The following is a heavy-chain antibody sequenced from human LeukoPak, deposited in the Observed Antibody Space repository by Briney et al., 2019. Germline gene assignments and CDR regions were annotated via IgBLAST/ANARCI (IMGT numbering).Heavy chain of an antibody. J-gene: IGHJ6*02. CDR2: IYTSGST. V-gene: IGHV4-61*02. CDR1: GGSISSGSYY. Sequence: SQTLSLTCTVSGGSISSGSYYWSWIRQPAGKGLEWIGRIYTSGSTNYNPSLKSRVTISVDTSKNQFSLKLSSVTAADTAVYYCARDVSGRSGYSYGYYYYGMDVWGQGTTVTVSS. D-gene: IGHD5-18*01. CDR3: ARDVSGRSGYSYGYYYYGMDV.